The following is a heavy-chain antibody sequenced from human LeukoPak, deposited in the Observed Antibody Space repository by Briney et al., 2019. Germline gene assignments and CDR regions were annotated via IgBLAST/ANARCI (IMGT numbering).Heavy chain of an antibody. CDR3: AKDRIAFGGVIAQWDY. CDR2: IWYDGSNK. CDR1: GFIFSSYR. Sequence: PWGSLRLSCAASGFIFSSYRMHWVRQAPGKGLEWVAVIWYDGSNKYYADSVKGRFTISRDNSKNTLYLQMNSLRAEDTAVYYCAKDRIAFGGVIAQWDYWGQGTLVTVSS. D-gene: IGHD3-16*02. J-gene: IGHJ4*02. V-gene: IGHV3-33*06.